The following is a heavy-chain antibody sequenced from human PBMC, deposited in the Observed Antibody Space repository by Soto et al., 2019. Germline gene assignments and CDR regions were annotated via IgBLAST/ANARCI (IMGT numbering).Heavy chain of an antibody. Sequence: PWGFLRLSCTVSGFTISSYAMSWISKTTEKGLEWVSAISGSGGSTYYADSVKGRFTISRDNSKNTLYLQMNSLRAEDTAVYYFAKDKVDPTPTEFFQLWGQGTLVTVSS. D-gene: IGHD2-15*01. J-gene: IGHJ1*01. CDR2: ISGSGGST. CDR3: AKDKVDPTPTEFFQL. CDR1: GFTISSYA. V-gene: IGHV3-23*01.